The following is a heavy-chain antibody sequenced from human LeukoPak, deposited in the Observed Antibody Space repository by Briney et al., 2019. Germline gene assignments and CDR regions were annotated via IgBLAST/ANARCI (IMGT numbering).Heavy chain of an antibody. Sequence: PGGSLRLSCAASGFTFSNAWMSWVRQAPGKGLEWVSVLYSDGSTYHADSVKGRFTISRDNSKNTLYLQMNSLRAEDTAVYYCAKDSGAYYYDSSGYYLDYWGQGTLVTVSS. V-gene: IGHV3-66*02. D-gene: IGHD3-22*01. CDR1: GFTFSNAW. CDR2: LYSDGST. CDR3: AKDSGAYYYDSSGYYLDY. J-gene: IGHJ4*02.